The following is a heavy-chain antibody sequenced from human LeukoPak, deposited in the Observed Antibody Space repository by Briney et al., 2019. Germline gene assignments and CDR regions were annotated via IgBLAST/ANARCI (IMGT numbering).Heavy chain of an antibody. D-gene: IGHD3-22*01. Sequence: GGSLRLSCAASGFTFSSYAMSWVRQAPGKGLEWVSAISGSGGSTYYADSVKGRFTISRDNSKNTLYLQMNSLRDEDTAVYYCAKDQDYYDSSGYSVWGQGTLVTVSS. CDR1: GFTFSSYA. CDR2: ISGSGGST. J-gene: IGHJ4*02. V-gene: IGHV3-23*01. CDR3: AKDQDYYDSSGYSV.